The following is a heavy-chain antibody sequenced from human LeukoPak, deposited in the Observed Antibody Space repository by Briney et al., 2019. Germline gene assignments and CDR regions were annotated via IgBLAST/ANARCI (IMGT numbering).Heavy chain of an antibody. CDR3: ARRLTQYDCFDP. Sequence: SQTLSLTCAISGDSVSSNSVTWNWIRQSPSRGPEWLGRTYYRSTWYNDYAVSVRGRITVNPDTSKNQFSLHLNSVTPEDTAVYYCARRLTQYDCFDPWGQGILVTVSS. CDR1: GDSVSSNSVT. J-gene: IGHJ5*02. V-gene: IGHV6-1*01. CDR2: TYYRSTWYN. D-gene: IGHD2-2*01.